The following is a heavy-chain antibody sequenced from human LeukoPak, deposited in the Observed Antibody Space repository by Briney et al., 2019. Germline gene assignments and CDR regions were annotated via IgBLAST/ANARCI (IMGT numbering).Heavy chain of an antibody. D-gene: IGHD6-13*01. V-gene: IGHV6-1*01. CDR2: TYYRSQWYN. CDR1: GDDVSNNQVT. J-gene: IGHJ4*02. CDR3: VRLVGNSWLDY. Sequence: SQTLSLTCAIRGDDVSNNQVTWNWVRQSPSRGLEWLGRTYYRSQWYNDYAVTMKSRITITPATTTNQFSLHLNSVTPDDTAVYYCVRLVGNSWLDYWGQGTLVTVSS.